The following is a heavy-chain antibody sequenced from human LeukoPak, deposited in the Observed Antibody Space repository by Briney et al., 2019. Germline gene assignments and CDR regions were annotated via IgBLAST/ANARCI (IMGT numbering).Heavy chain of an antibody. D-gene: IGHD5-18*01. V-gene: IGHV1-2*02. CDR3: ARDQAAMVPFGFDY. J-gene: IGHJ4*02. CDR2: INPNSGGT. CDR1: GYTFTGYY. Sequence: ASVKVSCKASGYTFTGYYMLWVRQAPGQGLEWMGWINPNSGGTNYAQKFQGRVTMTRDTSISTAYMELSRLRSDDTAVYYCARDQAAMVPFGFDYWGQGTLVTVSS.